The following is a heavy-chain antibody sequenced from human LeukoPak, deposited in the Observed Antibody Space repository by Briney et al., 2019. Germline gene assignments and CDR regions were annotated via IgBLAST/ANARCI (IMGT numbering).Heavy chain of an antibody. V-gene: IGHV3-30-3*01. J-gene: IGHJ4*02. CDR1: GFTFSSYS. Sequence: GGSLRLSCAASGFTFSSYSIHWVRQAPGKGLEGVAVISYDGSNKYYADSVKGRFTISRDNSKNTLYLQMNSLRTEDTAVYYCARADSSGWYTFLYWGQGTLVIVSS. CDR2: ISYDGSNK. CDR3: ARADSSGWYTFLY. D-gene: IGHD6-19*01.